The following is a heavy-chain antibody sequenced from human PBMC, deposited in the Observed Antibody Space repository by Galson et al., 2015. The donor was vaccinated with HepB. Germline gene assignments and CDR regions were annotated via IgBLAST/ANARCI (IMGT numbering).Heavy chain of an antibody. CDR2: ISSSSSYI. V-gene: IGHV3-21*01. CDR3: ARGGYYYDSSGNDY. CDR1: GSTFSSYS. Sequence: SLRLSCAASGSTFSSYSMNWVRQAPGKGLEWVSSISSSSSYIYYADSVKGRFTISRDNAKNSLYLQMNSLRAEDTAVYYCARGGYYYDSSGNDYWGQGTLVTVSS. J-gene: IGHJ4*02. D-gene: IGHD3-22*01.